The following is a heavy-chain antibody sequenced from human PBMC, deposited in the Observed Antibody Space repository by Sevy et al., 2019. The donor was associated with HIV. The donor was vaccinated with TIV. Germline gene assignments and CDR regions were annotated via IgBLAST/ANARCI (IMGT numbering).Heavy chain of an antibody. D-gene: IGHD2-2*01. CDR1: GFIFSNYP. Sequence: GSLRLSCAASGFIFSNYPMSWVRHSPGKGLEWVSDISAGGTTTYYADSVEGRLTISRDNSKNTVSVQMNSLGAEDTAIYYCAKRYCSTITCYDDDFWNPYYFYGLDVWGQGISVTVSS. V-gene: IGHV3-23*01. J-gene: IGHJ6*02. CDR3: AKRYCSTITCYDDDFWNPYYFYGLDV. CDR2: ISAGGTTT.